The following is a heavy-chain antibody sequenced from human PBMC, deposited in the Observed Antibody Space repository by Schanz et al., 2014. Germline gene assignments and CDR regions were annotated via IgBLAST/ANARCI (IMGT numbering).Heavy chain of an antibody. Sequence: QVQLVESGGGVVQPGRSLRLSCATSGFTFSSYGMHWVRQAPGKGLEWVAVIWFDGNNKYYADSVKGRFTISRDNSKNTLYLQMNSLRAEDTALYYCAKDPHKDYGGKPQALDIWSQGTMVTVSS. V-gene: IGHV3-33*06. CDR2: IWFDGNNK. CDR1: GFTFSSYG. D-gene: IGHD4-17*01. CDR3: AKDPHKDYGGKPQALDI. J-gene: IGHJ3*02.